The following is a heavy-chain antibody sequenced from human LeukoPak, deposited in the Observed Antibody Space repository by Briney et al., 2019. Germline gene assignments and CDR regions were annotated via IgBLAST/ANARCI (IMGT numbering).Heavy chain of an antibody. J-gene: IGHJ5*02. V-gene: IGHV4-4*02. Sequence: SETLSLTCAVSGGSISSYEWWSWVRQPPGKGLEWIGEIHLRGITNYNPSLKSRVTMSIDKSRNQFSLTLSSVTAADTAVYYCARHSAVVRGVKSWFDPWGQGTLVTVSS. CDR3: ARHSAVVRGVKSWFDP. CDR1: GGSISSYEW. CDR2: IHLRGIT. D-gene: IGHD3-10*01.